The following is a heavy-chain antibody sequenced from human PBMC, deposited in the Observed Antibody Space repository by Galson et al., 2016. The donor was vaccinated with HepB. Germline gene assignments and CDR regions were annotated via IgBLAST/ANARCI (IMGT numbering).Heavy chain of an antibody. CDR1: GFSFSSYA. Sequence: SLRLSCAASGFSFSSYAMSWVRQAPGKGLEWVSGITSGGTTYYADSVKGRFTISRDNSTNILYLQMKSLRDEDTAVYYCAKRAYSYGWHYGMDVWGQGTTVTVSS. CDR3: AKRAYSYGWHYGMDV. CDR2: ITSGGTT. D-gene: IGHD5-18*01. J-gene: IGHJ6*02. V-gene: IGHV3-23*01.